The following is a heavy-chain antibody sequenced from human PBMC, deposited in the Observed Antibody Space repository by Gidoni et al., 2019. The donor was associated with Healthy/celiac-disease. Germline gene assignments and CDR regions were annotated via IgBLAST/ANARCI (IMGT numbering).Heavy chain of an antibody. CDR3: TTDSPEELYYDYGMDV. J-gene: IGHJ6*02. CDR1: GFTFRNAW. Sequence: EVQLVESGGGLVKPGGSLRLSCAASGFTFRNAWLSWVRQAPGKGLEWAGRIKSKTDGGTTEYAAPVKGRFTISRDDSKNTLYLQMNSLKTEDTAVYYCTTDSPEELYYDYGMDVWGQGTTVTVSS. D-gene: IGHD3-10*01. CDR2: IKSKTDGGTT. V-gene: IGHV3-15*01.